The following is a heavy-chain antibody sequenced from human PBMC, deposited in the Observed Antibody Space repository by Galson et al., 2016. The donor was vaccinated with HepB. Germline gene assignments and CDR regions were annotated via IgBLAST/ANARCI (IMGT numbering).Heavy chain of an antibody. J-gene: IGHJ4*02. V-gene: IGHV3-30*04. D-gene: IGHD4-17*01. Sequence: SLRLSCAASGFTFSSYAMHWVRQAPGKGLEWVAVISYDGSNKYYADSVKGRFTISRDNSKNTLYLQMNSLRAEDTAVYYCARDRSDYGDPDGFDYWGQGTLVTVSS. CDR1: GFTFSSYA. CDR3: ARDRSDYGDPDGFDY. CDR2: ISYDGSNK.